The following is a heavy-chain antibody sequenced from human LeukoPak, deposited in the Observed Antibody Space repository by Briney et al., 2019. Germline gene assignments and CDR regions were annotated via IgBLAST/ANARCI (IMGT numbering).Heavy chain of an antibody. J-gene: IGHJ3*02. V-gene: IGHV3-20*04. CDR3: AKDRIKWELLYRDAFDI. D-gene: IGHD1-26*01. CDR2: INWNGGST. CDR1: GFTFDDYG. Sequence: GGSLRLSCAASGFTFDDYGMSWVRQAPGKGLEWVSGINWNGGSTGYADSVKGRFTISRGNSKNTLYLQMNSLRAEDTAVYYCAKDRIKWELLYRDAFDIWGQGTMVTVSS.